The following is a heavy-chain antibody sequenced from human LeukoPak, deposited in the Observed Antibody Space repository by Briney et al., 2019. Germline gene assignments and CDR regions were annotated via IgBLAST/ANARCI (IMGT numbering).Heavy chain of an antibody. CDR2: IKSKGGGETT. CDR1: GFNFNIAW. V-gene: IGHV3-15*01. J-gene: IGHJ3*02. D-gene: IGHD2-21*01. Sequence: GGSLRLSCAASGFNFNIAWMSWVRQAPGKGLEWVGRIKSKGGGETTEYAAPVTGRFTISRDDSKNTVYLQMNSLKTEDAAVYYCTKVMALLHPVFGIWGQGTRVTVSS. CDR3: TKVMALLHPVFGI.